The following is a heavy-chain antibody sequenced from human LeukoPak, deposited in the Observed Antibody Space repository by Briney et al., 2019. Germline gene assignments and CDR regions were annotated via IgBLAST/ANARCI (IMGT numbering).Heavy chain of an antibody. D-gene: IGHD2-2*01. J-gene: IGHJ5*02. Sequence: ASVKVSCKAAGYTVTCYYMHWVRRAPGQGLEWRGWMDPNSGGTNYAKKFQGRVTMTRDTSISTAYLDLRRLSSDATAVYYCARDLCYRSTSCYRGAWFDPWGQGTLVTVSS. CDR1: GYTVTCYY. CDR3: ARDLCYRSTSCYRGAWFDP. V-gene: IGHV1-2*02. CDR2: MDPNSGGT.